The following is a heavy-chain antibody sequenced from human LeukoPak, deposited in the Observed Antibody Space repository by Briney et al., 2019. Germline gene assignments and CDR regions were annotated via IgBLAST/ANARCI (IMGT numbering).Heavy chain of an antibody. CDR2: IYNGGST. V-gene: IGHV3-53*01. CDR1: GFTVSSSY. Sequence: GGSLRLSCAASGFTVSSSYMSWVRQAPGKGLEWVSVIYNGGSTHYADTVKGRFTISRDNSKNTLYLEMNTLRAEDTAVYYCARSSGSYSTFDYWGQGTLVIVSS. CDR3: ARSSGSYSTFDY. J-gene: IGHJ4*02. D-gene: IGHD1-26*01.